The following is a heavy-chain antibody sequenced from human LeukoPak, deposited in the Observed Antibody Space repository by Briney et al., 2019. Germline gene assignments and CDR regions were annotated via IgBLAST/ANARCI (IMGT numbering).Heavy chain of an antibody. Sequence: GSLRLSCAASGFTFSSYAMHWVRQAPGKGLEYVSAISSNGGSTYYANSVKGRFTISRDNSKNTLYLQMGSLRAEDMAVYYCARTGSGYTFDYWGQGTLVTVSS. V-gene: IGHV3-64*01. D-gene: IGHD5-12*01. CDR3: ARTGSGYTFDY. J-gene: IGHJ4*02. CDR1: GFTFSSYA. CDR2: ISSNGGST.